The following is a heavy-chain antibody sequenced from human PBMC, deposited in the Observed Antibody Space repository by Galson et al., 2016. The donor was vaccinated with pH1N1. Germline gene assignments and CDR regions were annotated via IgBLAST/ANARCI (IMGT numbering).Heavy chain of an antibody. V-gene: IGHV3-23*01. CDR3: ARDHVYGDYFERFFDL. CDR2: ISASGANT. CDR1: GFTFNIFA. J-gene: IGHJ2*01. Sequence: SLRLSCAASGFTFNIFAMSWVRQAPGKGPEWVSSISASGANTNYADPVKGRFTISRDNSKNTLYLQTNSLRAEDTALYYFARDHVYGDYFERFFDLWGRGTLVTVSS. D-gene: IGHD4-17*01.